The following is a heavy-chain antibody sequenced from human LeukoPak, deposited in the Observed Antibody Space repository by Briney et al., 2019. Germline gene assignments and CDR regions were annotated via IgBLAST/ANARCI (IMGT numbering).Heavy chain of an antibody. V-gene: IGHV4-59*08. J-gene: IGHJ5*02. CDR3: AAAAGIWFDP. CDR2: IYYSGST. Sequence: PSETLSLTCTVSGGSISSYYWSWIRQPPGKGLGWIGYIYYSGSTNYNPSLKSRVTISVDTSKNQFSLKLSSVTAADTAVYYCAAAAGIWFDPWGQGTLVTVSS. CDR1: GGSISSYY. D-gene: IGHD6-13*01.